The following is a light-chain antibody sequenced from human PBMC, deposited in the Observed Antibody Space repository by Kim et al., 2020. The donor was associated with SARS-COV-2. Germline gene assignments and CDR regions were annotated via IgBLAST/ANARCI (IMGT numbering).Light chain of an antibody. CDR1: SSDVGGYNY. CDR3: CSYTSSNTRV. V-gene: IGLV2-14*03. Sequence: QSALTQPASVSGSPGQSITISCTGTSSDVGGYNYVSWYQQHPGKAPKLMIYDINKRPSGVSNRFSGSKSGNTASLTISGLKAEDEADYYCCSYTSSNTRVFGGGTKLTVL. CDR2: DIN. J-gene: IGLJ3*02.